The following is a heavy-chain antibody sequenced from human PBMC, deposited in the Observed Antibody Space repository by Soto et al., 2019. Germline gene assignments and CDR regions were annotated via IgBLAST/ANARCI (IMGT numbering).Heavy chain of an antibody. CDR1: GGSVSSGSYY. Sequence: SETLSLTCTVSGGSVSSGSYYWSWIRQPPGKGLEWIGYIYYSGSTNYNPSLKSRVAISVDTSKNQFSLKLSSVTAADTAVYYCARDSRHYGMDVWGQGTTVTVSS. J-gene: IGHJ6*02. CDR3: ARDSRHYGMDV. V-gene: IGHV4-61*01. CDR2: IYYSGST.